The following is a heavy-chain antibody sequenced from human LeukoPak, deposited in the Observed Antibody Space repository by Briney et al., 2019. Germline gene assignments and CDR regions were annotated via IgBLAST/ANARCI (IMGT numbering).Heavy chain of an antibody. V-gene: IGHV4-34*01. CDR3: ARLYDFWSGTRFDP. CDR2: INHSGST. D-gene: IGHD3-3*01. CDR1: GGSFSGYY. Sequence: SETLSLTCAVYGGSFSGYYWSWIRQPPGKGLEWIGKINHSGSTNYNPSLKSRVTISVDMSKNQFSLKLSSVTAADTAVYYCARLYDFWSGTRFDPWGQGTLVTVSS. J-gene: IGHJ5*02.